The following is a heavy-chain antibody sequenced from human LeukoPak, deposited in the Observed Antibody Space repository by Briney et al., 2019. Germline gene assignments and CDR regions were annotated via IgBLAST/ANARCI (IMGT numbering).Heavy chain of an antibody. Sequence: GGSLRLSCAASGFTFSSYSMNWIRQAPGKGLEWVSSISSSSSYIYYAGSVKGRFTISRDNAKNSLYLQMNSLRAEDTAVYYCARAGYYYGSGSYLGYWGQGTLVTVSS. J-gene: IGHJ4*02. D-gene: IGHD3-10*01. CDR1: GFTFSSYS. CDR3: ARAGYYYGSGSYLGY. CDR2: ISSSSSYI. V-gene: IGHV3-21*01.